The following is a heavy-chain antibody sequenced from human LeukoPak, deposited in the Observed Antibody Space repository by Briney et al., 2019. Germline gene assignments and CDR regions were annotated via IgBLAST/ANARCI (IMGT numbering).Heavy chain of an antibody. V-gene: IGHV3-23*01. Sequence: TGGSLRLSCAASGFTFTKSVMAWVRQAPGKGLEWVSSISGDADGTYYADSVKGRFTVSRDNSKSTVYLQLYSLRAEDTAMYYCAKEIGTFYLRGVIAWGQGALVTVSS. CDR3: AKEIGTFYLRGVIA. D-gene: IGHD3-10*02. J-gene: IGHJ5*02. CDR2: ISGDADGT. CDR1: GFTFTKSV.